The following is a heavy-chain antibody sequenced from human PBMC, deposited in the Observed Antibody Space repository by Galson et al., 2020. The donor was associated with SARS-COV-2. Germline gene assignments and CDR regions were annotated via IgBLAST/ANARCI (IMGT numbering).Heavy chain of an antibody. J-gene: IGHJ4*02. D-gene: IGHD3-9*01. CDR1: GFSLSTSGMC. CDR2: IDLDDDK. Sequence: SGPTLVKPTQTLTLTCTFSGFSLSTSGMCVSWIRQPPGKALEWLALIDLDDDKYYSTSLKTRLTISKDTSKNQVVLTMTNMDPVDTATYYCARTTYDILTGYYSAFDYWGQGTVVTVSS. V-gene: IGHV2-70*01. CDR3: ARTTYDILTGYYSAFDY.